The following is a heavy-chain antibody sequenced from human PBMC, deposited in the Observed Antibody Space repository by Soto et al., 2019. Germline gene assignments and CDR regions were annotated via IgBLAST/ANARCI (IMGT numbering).Heavy chain of an antibody. Sequence: QITLKASGPTLVKPTQTLTLTCTFSGFSLSTSGVGVGWIRQPPGTALEWLAVISWAGDDHYRPSLRSRHTIPEDTSKNQVVLTMTSMDPVDTATYYFAHSDIPLYCSSGYCFDYCGQGTLVTVSS. J-gene: IGHJ4*02. D-gene: IGHD3-22*01. CDR1: GFSLSTSGVG. CDR3: AHSDIPLYCSSGYCFDY. CDR2: ISWAGDD. V-gene: IGHV2-5*02.